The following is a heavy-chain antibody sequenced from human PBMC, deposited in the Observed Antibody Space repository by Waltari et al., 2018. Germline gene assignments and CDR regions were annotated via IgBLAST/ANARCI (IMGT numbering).Heavy chain of an antibody. V-gene: IGHV1-58*01. D-gene: IGHD6-13*01. CDR1: GFTFTSSA. CDR2: IVVGSGNT. Sequence: QMQLVQSGPEVKKPGTSVKVPCKASGFTFTSSAVQWVRQARGQRLEWIGWIVVGSGNTNYAQKFQERVTITRDMSTSTAYMELSSLRSEDTAVYYCAAEGYSSSWYWFDPWGQGTLVTVSS. CDR3: AAEGYSSSWYWFDP. J-gene: IGHJ5*02.